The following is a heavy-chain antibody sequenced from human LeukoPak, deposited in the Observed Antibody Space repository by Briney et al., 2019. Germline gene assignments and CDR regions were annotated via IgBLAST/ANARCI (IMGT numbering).Heavy chain of an antibody. CDR1: GGSISSGSYY. V-gene: IGHV4-61*02. Sequence: SETLSLTCTVSGGSISSGSYYWSWIRQPAGKGLEWIGRIYTSGSTNYNPSLKSRVTISVDTSKNQFSLKLSSVTAADTAVYYCARDHYDSSGYPYDAFDIWGQGTMVTVSS. J-gene: IGHJ3*02. D-gene: IGHD3-22*01. CDR3: ARDHYDSSGYPYDAFDI. CDR2: IYTSGST.